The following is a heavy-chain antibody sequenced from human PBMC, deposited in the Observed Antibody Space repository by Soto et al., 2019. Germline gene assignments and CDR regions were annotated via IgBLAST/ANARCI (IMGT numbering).Heavy chain of an antibody. V-gene: IGHV1-3*04. Sequence: QVQLVQSGAEVKKPGASVKVSCKASGYTFTPYALHWVRQAPGQRLEWMGWINTDNGNTKYSQKFSGRVTITRDTPATTAYMELSSLRFEDTAVYYCAREGQQGYLSSYQFDYWGQGTLVTVSS. D-gene: IGHD2-15*01. CDR2: INTDNGNT. J-gene: IGHJ4*02. CDR3: AREGQQGYLSSYQFDY. CDR1: GYTFTPYA.